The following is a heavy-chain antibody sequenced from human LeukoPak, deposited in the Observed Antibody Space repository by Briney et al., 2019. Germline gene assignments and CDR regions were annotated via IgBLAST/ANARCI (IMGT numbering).Heavy chain of an antibody. J-gene: IGHJ4*02. D-gene: IGHD3-22*01. CDR3: ARDPYYYDSSGFGPVDY. Sequence: GGSLRLSCAASGFTFSSYGMHWVRQAPGKGLEWVAVISYDGSNKYYADSVKGRFTISRDNSKNTLYLQMNSLRAEDTAVYYCARDPYYYDSSGFGPVDYWGQGTLVTVSS. CDR2: ISYDGSNK. V-gene: IGHV3-30*19. CDR1: GFTFSSYG.